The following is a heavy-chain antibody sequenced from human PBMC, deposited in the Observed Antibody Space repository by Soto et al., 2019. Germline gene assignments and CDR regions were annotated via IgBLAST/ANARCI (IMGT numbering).Heavy chain of an antibody. CDR2: ISYDGSNK. CDR1: GFTFSSCA. J-gene: IGHJ6*02. CDR3: ARDRIAVAGDYYYYGMDV. Sequence: GGSLRLSCAASGFTFSSCAMHWVRQAPGKGLEWVAVISYDGSNKYYADSVKGRFTISRDNSKNTLYLQMNSLRAEDAAVYYCARDRIAVAGDYYYYGMDVWGQGTTVTVSS. V-gene: IGHV3-30-3*01. D-gene: IGHD6-19*01.